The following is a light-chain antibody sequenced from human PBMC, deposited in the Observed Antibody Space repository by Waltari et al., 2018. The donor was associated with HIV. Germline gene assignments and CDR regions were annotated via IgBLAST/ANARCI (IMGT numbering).Light chain of an antibody. CDR1: QSLAFRDGTSY. V-gene: IGKV2-30*01. J-gene: IGKJ2*01. CDR2: QVS. Sequence: TPSPLSLSVTLGQPAAISCKSTQSLAFRDGTSYLFWYHQRPGHPPRRLLYQVSRRDSGVPGRISGSGSDTDFTLRISRVAAEDAGFYFCMQATSWPHTFGQRTELQI. CDR3: MQATSWPHT.